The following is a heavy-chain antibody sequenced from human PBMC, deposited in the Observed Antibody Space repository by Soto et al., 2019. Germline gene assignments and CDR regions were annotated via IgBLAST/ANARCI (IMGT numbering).Heavy chain of an antibody. J-gene: IGHJ4*02. CDR3: AKVSDYSNYFDY. CDR2: ISGSGGST. V-gene: IGHV3-23*01. D-gene: IGHD4-4*01. CDR1: GFTFSSYA. Sequence: GGSLRLSCAASGFTFSSYAMSWVRQAPGKGLEWVSAISGSGGSTYYADSVKGRFTISRDNSKNTLYLQMNSLRAEDTAVHYCAKVSDYSNYFDYWGQGTLVTVSS.